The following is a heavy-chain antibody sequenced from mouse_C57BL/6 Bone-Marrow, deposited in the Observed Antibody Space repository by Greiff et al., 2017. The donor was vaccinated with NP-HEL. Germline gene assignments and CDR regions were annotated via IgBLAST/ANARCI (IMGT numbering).Heavy chain of an antibody. V-gene: IGHV1-69*01. J-gene: IGHJ3*01. D-gene: IGHD3-2*02. CDR3: AGDSSGPAWFAY. Sequence: QVQLKESGAELVMPGASVKLSCKASGYTFTSYWMHWVKQRPGQGLEWIGEIDPSDSYTNYNQKFKGKSTLTVDKSSSTAYMQLSSLTSEDSAVYYCAGDSSGPAWFAYWGQGTLVTVSA. CDR1: GYTFTSYW. CDR2: IDPSDSYT.